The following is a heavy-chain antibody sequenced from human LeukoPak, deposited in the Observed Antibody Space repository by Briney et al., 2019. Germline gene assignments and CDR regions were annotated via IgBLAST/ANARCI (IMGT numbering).Heavy chain of an antibody. D-gene: IGHD3-16*01. CDR1: GFTVSSKY. J-gene: IGHJ4*02. CDR3: ARDWYGVGGVPDY. Sequence: SGEPLSRVCPASGFTVSSKYMSWASKGAGTRLGCSSIIYSGGSTYYADSVKGRFTISRDNSKNTVYLQMNSLRLEDAAVYYCARDWYGVGGVPDYWGQGTLVTVSS. V-gene: IGHV3-66*01. CDR2: IYSGGST.